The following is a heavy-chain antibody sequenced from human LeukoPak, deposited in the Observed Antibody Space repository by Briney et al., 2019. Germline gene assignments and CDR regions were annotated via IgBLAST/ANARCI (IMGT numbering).Heavy chain of an antibody. J-gene: IGHJ6*03. V-gene: IGHV3-7*01. D-gene: IGHD1-1*01. Sequence: PGGSLRLSCAASGFTFSSYWMSWVRQAPGKGLEWVANIKQDGSEKYYVDSVKGRFTISRDNAKNSLYLQMNSLRAEDTAVYYCASQTGTTYNYYYYMGVWGKGTTVTVSS. CDR3: ASQTGTTYNYYYYMGV. CDR2: IKQDGSEK. CDR1: GFTFSSYW.